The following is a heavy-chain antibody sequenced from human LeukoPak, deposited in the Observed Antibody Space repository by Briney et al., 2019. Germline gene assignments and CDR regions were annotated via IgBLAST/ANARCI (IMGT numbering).Heavy chain of an antibody. CDR2: IFYLGST. D-gene: IGHD6-6*01. Sequence: SQTLSLTCTVSGGSISSGNFYWSWIRQPPGKGLEWIGYIFYLGSTYYNLSLKSRVTMSVDTSKNQFSLILRSVTAADTAVYYCARKYPDHWFDPWGQGTLVTVSS. J-gene: IGHJ5*02. CDR1: GGSISSGNFY. V-gene: IGHV4-30-4*01. CDR3: ARKYPDHWFDP.